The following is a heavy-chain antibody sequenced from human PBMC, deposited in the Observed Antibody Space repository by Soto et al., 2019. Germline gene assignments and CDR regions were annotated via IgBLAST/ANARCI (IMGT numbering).Heavy chain of an antibody. CDR3: ARPDYYGSGSYYYYGIDV. Sequence: SETLSLTCAFSVGSISSSNWWSWVRQPPGKGLEWIGEIYHSGSTNYNPSLKSRVTISVDKSKNQFSLKLSSVTAADTAVYYCARPDYYGSGSYYYYGIDVWGKGTKVTVXS. V-gene: IGHV4-4*02. D-gene: IGHD3-10*01. CDR1: VGSISSSNW. J-gene: IGHJ6*04. CDR2: IYHSGST.